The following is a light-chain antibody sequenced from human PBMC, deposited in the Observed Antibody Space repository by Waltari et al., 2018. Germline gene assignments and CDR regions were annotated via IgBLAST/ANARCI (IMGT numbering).Light chain of an antibody. CDR1: QGINTE. CDR3: QQDYPTPLT. J-gene: IGKJ4*01. Sequence: DSQMNESASTLSASVGDRVTVTCRASQGINTELSWYQQKPGQAPTLLIYAASSLQTGVSSRFSGSGSGTDFTLTISRLQPEDVATYYCQQDYPTPLTFGGGTKVEIK. CDR2: AAS. V-gene: IGKV1-27*01.